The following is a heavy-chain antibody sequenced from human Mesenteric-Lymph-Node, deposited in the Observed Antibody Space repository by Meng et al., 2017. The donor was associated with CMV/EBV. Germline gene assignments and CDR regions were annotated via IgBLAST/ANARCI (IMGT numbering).Heavy chain of an antibody. CDR3: ARDDGRGAGLGFDY. CDR1: GGSISSSSYY. V-gene: IGHV4-39*07. CDR2: IYYSRST. Sequence: SETLSLTCTVSGGSISSSSYYWGWIRQPPGKGLEWIGSIYYSRSTYYNPSLKSRVTISVDTSKNQFSLKLSSVTAADTAVYYGARDDGRGAGLGFDYWGQGTLVTVSS. D-gene: IGHD1-14*01. J-gene: IGHJ4*02.